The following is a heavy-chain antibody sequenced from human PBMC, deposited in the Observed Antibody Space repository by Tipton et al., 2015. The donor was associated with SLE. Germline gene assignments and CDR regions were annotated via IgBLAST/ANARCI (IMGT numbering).Heavy chain of an antibody. Sequence: SLRISCAASGFTFSTYAMSWVRQAPGKGLEWVSAVTDSGGGTYYADSVRGRFTISRDNSKNTLHLQMNSLRADDTALYYCVRGEATYAYWGQGALVTVSS. CDR3: VRGEATYAY. V-gene: IGHV3-23*01. CDR2: VTDSGGGT. D-gene: IGHD2-2*01. J-gene: IGHJ4*02. CDR1: GFTFSTYA.